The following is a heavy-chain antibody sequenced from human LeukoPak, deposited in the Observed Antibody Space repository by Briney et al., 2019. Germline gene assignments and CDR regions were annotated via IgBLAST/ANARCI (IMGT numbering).Heavy chain of an antibody. Sequence: GGSLRLSCVASGFPFSSYWMTWVRQAPGKGLEWVANIKQDGSKKSYVDSVKGRFTISRDNAKNSLYLQMNSLIAEDTAIYYCXXXXXIXEGIDYWGQGTLVTVSS. J-gene: IGHJ4*02. V-gene: IGHV3-7*01. CDR2: IKQDGSKK. CDR3: XXXXXIXEGIDY. CDR1: GFPFSSYW.